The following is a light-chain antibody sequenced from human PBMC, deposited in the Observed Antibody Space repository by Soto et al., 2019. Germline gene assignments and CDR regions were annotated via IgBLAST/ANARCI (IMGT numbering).Light chain of an antibody. CDR2: GAS. Sequence: DIQMTQSPSTLSASVGDRVTIPCRASESISSYLNWYQHKPGKAPKLLLYGASSLQYGVPSRFSGSGSGTDFTLTISSLQPEDFANYYCQQSYTTPLTFGGGTKVEIK. J-gene: IGKJ4*01. V-gene: IGKV1-39*01. CDR1: ESISSY. CDR3: QQSYTTPLT.